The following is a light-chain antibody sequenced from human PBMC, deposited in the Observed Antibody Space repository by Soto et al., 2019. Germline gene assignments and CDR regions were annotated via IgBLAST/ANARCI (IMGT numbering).Light chain of an antibody. CDR1: QSVSSN. V-gene: IGKV3-15*01. Sequence: EIVMTQSAATLSVSPWERATLSCRASQSVSSNLAWYQQKPGQAPSLLIYGASTRATGTPARFSGSGSGTEFTLTISSLQSEDFAVYYCQQYIRWPLTFGGGTKVDIK. CDR2: GAS. CDR3: QQYIRWPLT. J-gene: IGKJ4*01.